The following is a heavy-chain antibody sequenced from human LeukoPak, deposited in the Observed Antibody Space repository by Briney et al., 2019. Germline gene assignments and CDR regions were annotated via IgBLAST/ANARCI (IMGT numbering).Heavy chain of an antibody. Sequence: GGSLRLSCAASGFTFSTFAMIWVRQPPGKGLEWVSSIFPSGGEIHYADSVRGRFTISRDNSKNTLYLQMNSLRAEDTAVYYCANFWGATDEGFDPWGQGTLVTVSS. CDR2: IFPSGGEI. D-gene: IGHD1-26*01. J-gene: IGHJ5*02. V-gene: IGHV3-23*01. CDR1: GFTFSTFA. CDR3: ANFWGATDEGFDP.